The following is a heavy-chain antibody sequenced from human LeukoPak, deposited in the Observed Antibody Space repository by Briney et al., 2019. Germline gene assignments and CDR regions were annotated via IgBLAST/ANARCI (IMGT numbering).Heavy chain of an antibody. CDR2: IIPIVGST. Sequence: SVKVSCKTSGDTFSSYGISWVRQAPGQGPEWMGRIIPIVGSTNYAEKLQGRVTITADKSTSTVYMELSSLRSEDTAVYYCARHYGGLDDYWGQGTLIIVPS. CDR3: ARHYGGLDDY. CDR1: GDTFSSYG. J-gene: IGHJ4*02. D-gene: IGHD4-23*01. V-gene: IGHV1-69*04.